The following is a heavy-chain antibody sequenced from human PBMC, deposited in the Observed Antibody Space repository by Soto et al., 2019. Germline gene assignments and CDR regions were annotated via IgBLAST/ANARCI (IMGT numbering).Heavy chain of an antibody. CDR2: TNGDGSST. J-gene: IGHJ4*01. Sequence: PGGSLRLSCAASGFTFSVYWIHWVRQAPGKGLVWVSRTNGDGSSTTYADSVKGRFTISRDNAKHTLYLQMNSLRAEDTAVYYCAIAFSSSWSVVYWGHGTLLTVSA. CDR1: GFTFSVYW. CDR3: AIAFSSSWSVVY. D-gene: IGHD6-13*01. V-gene: IGHV3-74*01.